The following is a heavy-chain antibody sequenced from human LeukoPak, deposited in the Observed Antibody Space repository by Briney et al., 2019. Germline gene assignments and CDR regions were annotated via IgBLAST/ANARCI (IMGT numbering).Heavy chain of an antibody. CDR1: GYTFTSYD. Sequence: ASVKVSYTASGYTFTSYDINWMRQATGQGLEWMGWMSPNSGNTGYAQKFQGRVTMTRDTSIGTAYLELSSLRSEDSAVYYCVRTPPNWGADFWGQGTLVTVSS. CDR3: VRTPPNWGADF. J-gene: IGHJ4*02. D-gene: IGHD7-27*01. CDR2: MSPNSGNT. V-gene: IGHV1-8*01.